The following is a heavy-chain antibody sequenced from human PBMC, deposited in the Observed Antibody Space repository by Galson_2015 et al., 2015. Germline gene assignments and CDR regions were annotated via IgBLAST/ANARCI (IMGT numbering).Heavy chain of an antibody. Sequence: SLRLSCAASGFTFSGSSMNWVRQAPGKGLEWVSYISSSSSTKYCADSVKGRFTISRDNAKSSLYLQMNSLRDEDTAVYYCARDWGSSGYMIDYWGQGTLVTVSS. CDR3: ARDWGSSGYMIDY. D-gene: IGHD3-22*01. CDR1: GFTFSGSS. CDR2: ISSSSSTK. J-gene: IGHJ4*02. V-gene: IGHV3-48*02.